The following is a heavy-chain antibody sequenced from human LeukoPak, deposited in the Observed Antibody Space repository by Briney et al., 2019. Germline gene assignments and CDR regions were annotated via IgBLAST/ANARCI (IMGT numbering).Heavy chain of an antibody. D-gene: IGHD2-2*02. CDR3: AKTFECRTPSCYIGGHFDY. V-gene: IGHV3-23*01. J-gene: IGHJ4*02. Sequence: AGGSLRLSCAASGFTFTSYAMAWVRQAPGEGLEWVSGISDSGGATYYADSVKGRFTISRDNSKNTLYLQMNTLRAEDTAVYYCAKTFECRTPSCYIGGHFDYWGQGTLVTVSS. CDR2: ISDSGGAT. CDR1: GFTFTSYA.